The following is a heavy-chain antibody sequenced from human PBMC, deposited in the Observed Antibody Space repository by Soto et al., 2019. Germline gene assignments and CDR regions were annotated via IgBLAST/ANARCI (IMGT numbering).Heavy chain of an antibody. D-gene: IGHD2-15*01. Sequence: ASVKVSCKASGYTFTSHDINWVRQATGQGLEWMGWMNPNSGNTGYAQKFQGRVTMTRNTSISTAYMELSSLRSEDTAVYYCAREKRYCSGGSCESAFDIWGQGTMVTVS. CDR1: GYTFTSHD. V-gene: IGHV1-8*01. CDR2: MNPNSGNT. CDR3: AREKRYCSGGSCESAFDI. J-gene: IGHJ3*02.